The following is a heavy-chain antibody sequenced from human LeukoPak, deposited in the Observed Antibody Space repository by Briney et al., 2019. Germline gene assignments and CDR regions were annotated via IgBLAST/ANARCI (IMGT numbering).Heavy chain of an antibody. V-gene: IGHV1-58*02. CDR1: GFTFTSSA. J-gene: IGHJ3*02. Sequence: SVKVSCKASGFTFTSSAMQWVRQARGQRLEWIGWIVVGSGNTNYAQKFQERVTITRDMSTSTAYMELSSLRSEDTAVYYCAATYSSGSAGLGDAFDIWGQGTMVTVSS. CDR3: AATYSSGSAGLGDAFDI. D-gene: IGHD6-19*01. CDR2: IVVGSGNT.